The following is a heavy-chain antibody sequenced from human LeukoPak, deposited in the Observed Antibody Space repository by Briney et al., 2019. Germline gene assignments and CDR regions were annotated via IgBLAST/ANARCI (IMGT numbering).Heavy chain of an antibody. J-gene: IGHJ4*02. CDR3: ARDDDFWSGYSRN. Sequence: ASVKVSCKASGYTFTSYGISWVRQAPGQGLEWMGWINSYNGNTNYAQRLQGRVTMTTDTSTSTAYMELRSLRSDDTAVYYCARDDDFWSGYSRNWGQGTLVTVSS. V-gene: IGHV1-18*01. D-gene: IGHD3-3*01. CDR1: GYTFTSYG. CDR2: INSYNGNT.